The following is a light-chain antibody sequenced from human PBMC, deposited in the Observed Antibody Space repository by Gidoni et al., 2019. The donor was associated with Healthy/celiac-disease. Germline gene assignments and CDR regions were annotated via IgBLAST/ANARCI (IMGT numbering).Light chain of an antibody. J-gene: IGLJ1*01. Sequence: QSVLTQPPSASGTPGPRVTISCSGSSSHIGSNTVNWYQQLPGTAPKLLIYSNNQRPSGVPDRFSGSKSGTSASLAISGLQSEDEADYYCAAWDDSLNGYVFGTGTKVTVL. CDR3: AAWDDSLNGYV. V-gene: IGLV1-44*01. CDR2: SNN. CDR1: SSHIGSNT.